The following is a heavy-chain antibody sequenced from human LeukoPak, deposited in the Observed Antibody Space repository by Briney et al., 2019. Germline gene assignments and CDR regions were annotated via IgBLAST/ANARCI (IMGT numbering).Heavy chain of an antibody. CDR3: ARVGTAMVGDAFDI. Sequence: GGSLRLSCAASGFTFSSYWMIWVRQAPGKGLEWVTNIKQDGSEKYCVDSVKGRFTISRDNAKNSLYLQMNSLRAEDTAVYYCARVGTAMVGDAFDIWGQGTMVTVSS. V-gene: IGHV3-7*03. CDR1: GFTFSSYW. J-gene: IGHJ3*02. D-gene: IGHD5-18*01. CDR2: IKQDGSEK.